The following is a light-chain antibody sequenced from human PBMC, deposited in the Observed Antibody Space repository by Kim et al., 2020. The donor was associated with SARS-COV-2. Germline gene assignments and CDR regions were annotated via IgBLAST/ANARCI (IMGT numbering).Light chain of an antibody. CDR2: GAS. V-gene: IGKV3-15*01. Sequence: EIVMTQSPATLSVSPGERATLSCRASQSVSSNLAWYQQKPGQAPRLLIYGASTRATGIPARFSGSGSATEFTLTISSLQSEDFAVYYCQQYNNWPLYTFGQGTKLEI. CDR1: QSVSSN. J-gene: IGKJ2*01. CDR3: QQYNNWPLYT.